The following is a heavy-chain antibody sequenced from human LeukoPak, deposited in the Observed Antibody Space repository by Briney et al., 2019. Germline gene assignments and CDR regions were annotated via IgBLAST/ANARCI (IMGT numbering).Heavy chain of an antibody. D-gene: IGHD3-10*01. V-gene: IGHV3-73*01. CDR2: IRSKANSYAT. J-gene: IGHJ4*02. Sequence: GSLRLSCAASGFTFIGSAMHWVRQASGKGLEWVGRIRSKANSYATAYAASVKGRFTISRDDSKNTAYLQMNSLKTEDTAVYYCTVPGSGSYSADYWGQGTLVTVSS. CDR3: TVPGSGSYSADY. CDR1: GFTFIGSA.